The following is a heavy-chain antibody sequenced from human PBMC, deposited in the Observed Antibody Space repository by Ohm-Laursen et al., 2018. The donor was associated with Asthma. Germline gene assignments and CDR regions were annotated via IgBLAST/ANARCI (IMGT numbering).Heavy chain of an antibody. CDR1: GGSIRSSSYY. Sequence: GTLSLTCTVSGGSIRSSSYYWGWIRQPPGKGPEWIGSIYYSGTTYYNPSLKSRVTISVDTPKNQFSLKLSSVTAADTALYFCARHVYCRGGSCYVYWYFDLWGRGTLVTVSS. D-gene: IGHD2-15*01. CDR3: ARHVYCRGGSCYVYWYFDL. V-gene: IGHV4-39*01. CDR2: IYYSGTT. J-gene: IGHJ2*01.